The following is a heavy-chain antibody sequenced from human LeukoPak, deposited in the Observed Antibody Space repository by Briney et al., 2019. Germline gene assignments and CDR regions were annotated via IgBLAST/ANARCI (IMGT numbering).Heavy chain of an antibody. J-gene: IGHJ4*02. Sequence: GGSLRLSCTASGFTFDDNAMHWVRQAPGKGLEWVSGISWNSASIGYADSVKGRFTISRDNAKNSLYLQMNSLKCEDTAVYFCSWELDVLFGRRLEKWGQGTLVTV. CDR1: GFTFDDNA. V-gene: IGHV3-9*01. D-gene: IGHD3-10*02. CDR2: ISWNSASI. CDR3: SWELDVLFGRRLEK.